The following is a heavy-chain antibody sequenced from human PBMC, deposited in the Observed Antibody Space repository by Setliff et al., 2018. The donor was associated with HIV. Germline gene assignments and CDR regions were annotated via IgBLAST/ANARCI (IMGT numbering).Heavy chain of an antibody. CDR1: GGSINSSSYY. Sequence: SETLSLTCTVSGGSINSSSYYWGWIRQPPGKGPEWIGSIYYSGSTYYNPSLKSRVTISEDASKNQISLKLSSVSAADTAVYYCVRHPREEPQRNYKFESWGQGTLVTVSS. J-gene: IGHJ4*02. CDR3: VRHPREEPQRNYKFES. CDR2: IYYSGST. D-gene: IGHD1-7*01. V-gene: IGHV4-39*01.